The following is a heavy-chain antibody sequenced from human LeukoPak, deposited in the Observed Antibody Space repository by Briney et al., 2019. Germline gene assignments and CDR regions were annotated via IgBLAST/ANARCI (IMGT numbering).Heavy chain of an antibody. J-gene: IGHJ5*02. Sequence: PGGSLRLSCAASGFTFSSYEMNWVRQAPGKGLEWVSYISSSGSTIYYADSVKGRFTISRDNAKNSLYLQMNSLRAEDTAVYYCARDSAETEYSSGWYDFVWFDPWGQGTLVTVSS. CDR1: GFTFSSYE. CDR2: ISSSGSTI. CDR3: ARDSAETEYSSGWYDFVWFDP. D-gene: IGHD6-19*01. V-gene: IGHV3-48*03.